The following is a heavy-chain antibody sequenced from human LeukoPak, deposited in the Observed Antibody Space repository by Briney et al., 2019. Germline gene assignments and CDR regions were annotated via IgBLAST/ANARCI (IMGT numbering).Heavy chain of an antibody. J-gene: IGHJ4*02. CDR2: MNPNSGNT. D-gene: IGHD3-3*01. V-gene: IGHV1-8*03. CDR1: GYTFTNYD. Sequence: ASVKVSCKASGYTFTNYDINWVRQATGQGLEWMGWMNPNSGNTGYAQKFQGRVTITRNTSISTAYMELSSLRSEDTAVYYCASHVGSFGVVMFFDYWGQGTLVTVSS. CDR3: ASHVGSFGVVMFFDY.